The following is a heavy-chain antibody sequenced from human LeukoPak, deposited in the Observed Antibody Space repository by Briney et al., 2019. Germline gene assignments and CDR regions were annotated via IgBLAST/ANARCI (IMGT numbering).Heavy chain of an antibody. V-gene: IGHV4-59*11. Sequence: PSETLSLTCTVSGGPIDRHYWSWIRQPPGKGLEWIGYVFYPGSTNYNPSLKSRVTMPLDTSRDQFSLRLTSVTAADTAIYYCASRPAGSTWYGVFDYWSQGTLVTVSS. D-gene: IGHD6-13*01. CDR2: VFYPGST. J-gene: IGHJ4*02. CDR1: GGPIDRHY. CDR3: ASRPAGSTWYGVFDY.